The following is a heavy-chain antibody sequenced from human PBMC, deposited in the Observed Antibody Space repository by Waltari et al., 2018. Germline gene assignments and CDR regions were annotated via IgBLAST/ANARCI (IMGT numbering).Heavy chain of an antibody. V-gene: IGHV1-46*01. J-gene: IGHJ4*02. Sequence: QVQLVQSGAEVKKPGASVKVSCKASGSSFTGYYMHWVRLAPGQGLEWMGIINPSGGSTSYAQKFQGRVTMTRDTSTSTVYMELSSLRSEDTAVYYCAREWGTTVTTVLGYWGQGTLVTVSS. D-gene: IGHD4-17*01. CDR2: INPSGGST. CDR1: GSSFTGYY. CDR3: AREWGTTVTTVLGY.